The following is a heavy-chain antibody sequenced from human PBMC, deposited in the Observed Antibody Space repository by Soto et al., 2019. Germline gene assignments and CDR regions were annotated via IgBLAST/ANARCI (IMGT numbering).Heavy chain of an antibody. CDR2: ISYDGSDK. Sequence: LRLSCAASGFTFSNYGVQWVRQAPGKGLEWVAVISYDGSDKYQADSVKGRFTISRDNSKNTLFLQMNHLRPEDTAVYYCARAGYASSWSTDFYYAMDVWGQGTSVTVSS. J-gene: IGHJ6*02. V-gene: IGHV3-30*03. D-gene: IGHD6-19*01. CDR1: GFTFSNYG. CDR3: ARAGYASSWSTDFYYAMDV.